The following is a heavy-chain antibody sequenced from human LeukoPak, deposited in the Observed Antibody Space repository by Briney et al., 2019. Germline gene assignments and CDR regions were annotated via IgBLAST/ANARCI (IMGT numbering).Heavy chain of an antibody. CDR1: GFTFSSYG. Sequence: GGSLRLSCAASGFTFSSYGMSWVRQAPGKGLEWVSAISGSGGSTYYADSVKGRFTISRDNSKNTLYLQMNSLRAEDTAVYYCAKGALILWFGELLSTNFDYWGQGTLVTVSS. V-gene: IGHV3-23*01. J-gene: IGHJ4*02. CDR3: AKGALILWFGELLSTNFDY. CDR2: ISGSGGST. D-gene: IGHD3-10*01.